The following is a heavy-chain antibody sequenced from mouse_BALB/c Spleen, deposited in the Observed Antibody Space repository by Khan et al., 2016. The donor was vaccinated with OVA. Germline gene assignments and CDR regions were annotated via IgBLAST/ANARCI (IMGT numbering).Heavy chain of an antibody. Sequence: QVQLKESGLGLVAPSQSLSITCTVSGFSLTYYGVNWVRQPPRKGLEWLGVIRGDGRTNYHSGLKSRLSIRKDNSKNQALLKMTSLQNDDTATYYCAIFTTATGNYYVMDYWGQGTSVTVSS. CDR3: AIFTTATGNYYVMDY. CDR1: GFSLTYYG. J-gene: IGHJ4*01. D-gene: IGHD1-2*01. CDR2: IRGDGRT. V-gene: IGHV2-3*01.